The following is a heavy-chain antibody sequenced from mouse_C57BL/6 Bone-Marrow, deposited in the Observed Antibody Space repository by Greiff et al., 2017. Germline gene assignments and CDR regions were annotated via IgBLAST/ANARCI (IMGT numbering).Heavy chain of an antibody. CDR2: ISDGGSYT. J-gene: IGHJ3*01. CDR3: ARENYGGAY. Sequence: EVQLQESGGGLVKPGGSLKLSCAASGFTFSSYAMSWVRQTPEKRLEWVATISDGGSYTYYPDNVKGRFTISRDNAKNNLYLQMSHLKSEDTAMYYCARENYGGAYWGQGTLVTVSA. CDR1: GFTFSSYA. D-gene: IGHD1-2*01. V-gene: IGHV5-4*01.